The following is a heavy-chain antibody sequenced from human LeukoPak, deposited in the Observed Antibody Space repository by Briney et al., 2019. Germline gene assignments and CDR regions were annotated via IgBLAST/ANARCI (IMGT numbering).Heavy chain of an antibody. CDR2: IYSGGST. V-gene: IGHV3-66*02. Sequence: PGGSLRLSCAASGFTVSSNYMSWVRQAPGKGLEWVSVIYSGGSTYYADSVKGRFTIPRDNSKNTLYLQMNSLRAEDTAVYYCARPYCSSTSCYFDYWGQGTLVTVSS. J-gene: IGHJ4*02. CDR1: GFTVSSNY. D-gene: IGHD2-2*01. CDR3: ARPYCSSTSCYFDY.